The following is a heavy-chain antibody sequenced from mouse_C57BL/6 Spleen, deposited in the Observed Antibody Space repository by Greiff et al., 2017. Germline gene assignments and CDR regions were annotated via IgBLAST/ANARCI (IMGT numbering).Heavy chain of an antibody. J-gene: IGHJ4*01. Sequence: QVQLKQSGAELVKPGASVKISCKASGYAFSSYGMTWVKQRPGKGLEWIGQIYPGDGDTNNNGKFKGKVTLTADKSSSTVYLQLSSLTSEDSAVYFCARKMTGTDAMDYWSQGTSDTVSS. V-gene: IGHV1-80*01. CDR3: ARKMTGTDAMDY. CDR1: GYAFSSYG. CDR2: IYPGDGDT. D-gene: IGHD4-1*01.